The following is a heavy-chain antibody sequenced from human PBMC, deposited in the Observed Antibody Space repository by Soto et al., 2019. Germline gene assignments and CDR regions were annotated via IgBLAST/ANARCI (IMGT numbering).Heavy chain of an antibody. J-gene: IGHJ3*02. Sequence: QVQLQQWGAGLLKPSETLSLTCAVFGGSVNSGNYYWSWIWQPPGKGLEWIGEISHSGGTHFNPSLMTRVTISVETSKNQFSLKMGSVTASNTALYYCARVERGTATTVVDAFDIWGPGTMVTVSS. CDR3: ARVERGTATTVVDAFDI. CDR1: GGSVNSGNYY. CDR2: ISHSGGT. V-gene: IGHV4-34*01. D-gene: IGHD1-1*01.